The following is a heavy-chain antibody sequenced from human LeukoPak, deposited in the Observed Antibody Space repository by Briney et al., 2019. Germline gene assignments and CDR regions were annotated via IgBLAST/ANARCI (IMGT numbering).Heavy chain of an antibody. V-gene: IGHV4-30-2*01. J-gene: IGHJ4*02. D-gene: IGHD5-18*01. CDR3: ASGGYSYGFDY. Sequence: ASQTLSLTCAVSGGSISSGGYSWSWIRQPPGKGLEWIGYIYHNGNTYYSPTLKSRVTISVDRSKNQLSLKLSSVTAADTAMYYCASGGYSYGFDYWGQGTLVTVSS. CDR2: IYHNGNT. CDR1: GGSISSGGYS.